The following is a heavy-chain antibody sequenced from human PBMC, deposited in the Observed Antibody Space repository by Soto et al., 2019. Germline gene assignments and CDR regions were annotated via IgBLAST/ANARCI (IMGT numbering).Heavy chain of an antibody. CDR3: ARAPTEYYDSSGYYYDY. CDR2: IYYSGST. V-gene: IGHV4-30-4*01. D-gene: IGHD3-22*01. CDR1: GSSISSGDYY. J-gene: IGHJ4*02. Sequence: PSETLSLTCTVSGSSISSGDYYWSWIRQPPGKGLEWIGYIYYSGSTYYNPSLKSRVTISVDTSKNQFSLKLSSVTAADTSVYYCARAPTEYYDSSGYYYDYCGQGTLVPVSS.